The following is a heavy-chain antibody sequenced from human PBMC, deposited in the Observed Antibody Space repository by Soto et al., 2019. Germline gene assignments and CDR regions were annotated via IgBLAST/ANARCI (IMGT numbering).Heavy chain of an antibody. CDR1: GGSISSVDYY. Sequence: SETLSLTCTVSGGSISSVDYYWSWIRQPPGKGLEWIGYIYYSGSTYYNPSLKSRVTISVDTSKNQFSLKLNSMTAADTAVYYCARETYGSGSYSEKVNWFGPWGQGTLVTVSS. D-gene: IGHD3-10*01. J-gene: IGHJ5*02. V-gene: IGHV4-30-4*01. CDR2: IYYSGST. CDR3: ARETYGSGSYSEKVNWFGP.